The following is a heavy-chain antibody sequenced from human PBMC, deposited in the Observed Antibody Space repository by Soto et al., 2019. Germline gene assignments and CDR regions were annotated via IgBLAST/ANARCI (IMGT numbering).Heavy chain of an antibody. J-gene: IGHJ6*02. V-gene: IGHV3-21*01. Sequence: GGSLRLSCAASGFTFSSYSMNWVRQAPGKGLEWVSSISSSSSYIYYADSVKGRFTISRDNAKNSLYLQMNSLRAEDTAVYYCARLVCGGDCYYYYYGMDVWGQGTTVTVSS. CDR2: ISSSSSYI. CDR1: GFTFSSYS. CDR3: ARLVCGGDCYYYYYGMDV. D-gene: IGHD2-21*02.